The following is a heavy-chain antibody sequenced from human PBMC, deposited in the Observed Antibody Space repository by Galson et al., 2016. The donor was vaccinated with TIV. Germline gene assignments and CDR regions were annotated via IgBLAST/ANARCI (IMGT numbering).Heavy chain of an antibody. J-gene: IGHJ4*02. CDR3: ASPHRGSYDFAD. CDR2: IDPSNGGT. V-gene: IGHV1-46*03. D-gene: IGHD3-16*01. CDR1: GYTFTRYY. Sequence: SVKVSCKASGYTFTRYYIHWVRQAAGQGLEWMGIIDPSNGGTKYAQKFQGRLTLTRDTSTSTVYFELSSLTSEDTALYYCASPHRGSYDFADWGQGTLVTVSP.